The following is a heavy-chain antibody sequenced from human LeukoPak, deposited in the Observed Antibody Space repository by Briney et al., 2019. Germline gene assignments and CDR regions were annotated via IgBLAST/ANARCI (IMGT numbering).Heavy chain of an antibody. D-gene: IGHD3-22*01. CDR2: IIPIFGTA. V-gene: IGHV1-69*05. CDR1: GGTFSSYA. CDR3: AREGYYDSSGYYPDY. J-gene: IGHJ4*02. Sequence: SVKVSCKASGGTFSSYAISWVRQAPGQGLEWMGGIIPIFGTANYAQKFQGRVTITTDESTSTAYMELSSLRSEDTAVYYCAREGYYDSSGYYPDYWGKGTLVTVSS.